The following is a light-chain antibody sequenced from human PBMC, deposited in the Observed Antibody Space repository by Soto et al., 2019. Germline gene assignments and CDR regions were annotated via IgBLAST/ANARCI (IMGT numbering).Light chain of an antibody. Sequence: QSALTQPPSVSGSPGQSVTIFCTGTRSDVGDYDYVSWYLQHPGTAPKLLISDVSRRHSGVPDRFSGSKSGNTASLTISGLQVDDEGDYYCCSYAGTSTSVFGTGTKLTVL. J-gene: IGLJ1*01. CDR3: CSYAGTSTSV. CDR1: RSDVGDYDY. CDR2: DVS. V-gene: IGLV2-11*01.